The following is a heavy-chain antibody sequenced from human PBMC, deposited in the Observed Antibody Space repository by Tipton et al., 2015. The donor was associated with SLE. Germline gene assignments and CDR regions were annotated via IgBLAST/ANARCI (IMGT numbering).Heavy chain of an antibody. D-gene: IGHD1-26*01. CDR1: GGSFSGYY. J-gene: IGHJ4*02. Sequence: AGLVKPSETLSLTCAVYGGSFSGYYWSWIRQPPGKGLEWIGEINHSGSTDYNPSLKSRVTIPVDTSKNQLSLKLSSVTAADTAVYYCARVRVGATTGVDYWGQGTLVTVSS. CDR3: ARVRVGATTGVDY. V-gene: IGHV4-34*01. CDR2: INHSGST.